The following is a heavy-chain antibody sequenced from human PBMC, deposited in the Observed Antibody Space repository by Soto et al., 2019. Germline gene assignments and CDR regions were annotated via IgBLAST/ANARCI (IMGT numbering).Heavy chain of an antibody. CDR2: ISAYNGNT. Sequence: GASVKVSCKASGYTFTSYGISWVRQAPGQGLEWMGWISAYNGNTNYAQKLQGRVTMTTDTSTSTAYMELRSLRSDDTAVFYCAREGNDFSGGSCSTGHYYYYYYMDVWGKGTTVTVSS. V-gene: IGHV1-18*01. D-gene: IGHD2-15*01. J-gene: IGHJ6*03. CDR1: GYTFTSYG. CDR3: AREGNDFSGGSCSTGHYYYYYYMDV.